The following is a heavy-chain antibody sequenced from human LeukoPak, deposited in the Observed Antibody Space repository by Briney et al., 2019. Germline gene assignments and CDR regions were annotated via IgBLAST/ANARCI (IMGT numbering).Heavy chain of an antibody. J-gene: IGHJ4*02. V-gene: IGHV3-21*01. CDR3: ARESWYYDSSGSGLYYFDY. CDR1: GFTFSSYT. Sequence: RGALRLSCAASGFTFSSYTMNWVRQAPGKGLEWVSSISSSSSYIYYADSVKGRFTISRDNAKNSLYLQMNSLRAEDTAVYYCARESWYYDSSGSGLYYFDYWGQGTLVTVSS. D-gene: IGHD3-22*01. CDR2: ISSSSSYI.